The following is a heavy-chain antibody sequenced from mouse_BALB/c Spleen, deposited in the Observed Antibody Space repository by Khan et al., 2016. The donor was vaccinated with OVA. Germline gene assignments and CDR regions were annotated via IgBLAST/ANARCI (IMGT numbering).Heavy chain of an antibody. J-gene: IGHJ2*01. Sequence: DVQLVESGGGLVQPGGSRKLSCVASGFTFSSFGMHWVRQAPEKGLAWVAYISGDSYTIYYTDTVKGRFTISRDNPKNTLFLQMTSLRSEDMAMYYCARSYFYGYYFDQWGQGTTLTVSS. CDR1: GFTFSSFG. D-gene: IGHD1-1*01. V-gene: IGHV5-17*02. CDR2: ISGDSYTI. CDR3: ARSYFYGYYFDQ.